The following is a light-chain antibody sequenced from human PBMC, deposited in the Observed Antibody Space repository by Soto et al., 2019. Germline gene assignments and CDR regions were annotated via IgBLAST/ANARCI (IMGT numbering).Light chain of an antibody. CDR2: NTS. J-gene: IGKJ2*01. V-gene: IGKV3-20*01. Sequence: EIVLTQSPGTLSLSPGDRATLSCRASQSVNIYFAWYQQKPGQAPRLLIFNTSRRATGIPDRFSGSGSGTDFTLIISRLEPEDFAMYYCQQYGHPLHTFGQGTKLGIK. CDR3: QQYGHPLHT. CDR1: QSVNIY.